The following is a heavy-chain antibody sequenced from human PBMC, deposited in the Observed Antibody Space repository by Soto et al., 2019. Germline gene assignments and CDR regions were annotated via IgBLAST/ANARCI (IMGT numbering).Heavy chain of an antibody. D-gene: IGHD3-22*01. CDR3: ARVLSDDSSGYYLGYYYYYGMDV. CDR1: GFTFSSYE. V-gene: IGHV3-48*03. Sequence: EVQLVESGGGLVQPGGSLRLSCAASGFTFSSYEMNWVRQAPGKGLEWVSYISSSGSTIYYADSVKGRFTISRDNAKNSLYLQMNSLRAEDTAVYYCARVLSDDSSGYYLGYYYYYGMDVWGQGTTVTVSS. J-gene: IGHJ6*02. CDR2: ISSSGSTI.